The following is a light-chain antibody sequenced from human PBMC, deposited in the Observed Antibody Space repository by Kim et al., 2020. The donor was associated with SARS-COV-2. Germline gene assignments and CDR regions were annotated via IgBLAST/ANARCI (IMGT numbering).Light chain of an antibody. CDR1: QSVRSSY. CDR2: DAS. Sequence: SLSPGERATLSCRASQSVRSSYLAWYQQRPGQPPRLLIYDASSRATGIPDRFSGSGSGTDFTFTITRLEPEDFAVYFCQDYGSSRTFGQGTKVEI. J-gene: IGKJ1*01. CDR3: QDYGSSRT. V-gene: IGKV3-20*01.